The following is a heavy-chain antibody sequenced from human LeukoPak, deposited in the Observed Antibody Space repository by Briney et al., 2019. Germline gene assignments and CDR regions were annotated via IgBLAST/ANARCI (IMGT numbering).Heavy chain of an antibody. J-gene: IGHJ4*02. Sequence: SETLSLTCAVSGGSISSYHWSWIRQPPGKGLEWIGYIYYTGITNYNPSLKSRVTISVDTSKNQFSLKLSSVTAADTAVYYCARAPIAVAGLDYWGQGTLVTVSS. CDR1: GGSISSYH. CDR3: ARAPIAVAGLDY. D-gene: IGHD6-19*01. V-gene: IGHV4-59*12. CDR2: IYYTGIT.